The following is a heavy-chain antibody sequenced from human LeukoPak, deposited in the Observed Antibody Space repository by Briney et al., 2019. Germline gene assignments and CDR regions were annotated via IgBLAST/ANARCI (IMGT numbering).Heavy chain of an antibody. CDR3: VREQIYFDN. CDR1: GFTVSSNY. CDR2: IYSGDRT. Sequence: PGGSLRLSCAASGFTVSSNYMSWVRQAPGKGLEWLSVIYSGDRTYDADCVKGRFTISRHNSKTTLYLHMNRRRDEDTAVFFCVREQIYFDNWGQGTLGTVSS. J-gene: IGHJ4*02. V-gene: IGHV3-53*04.